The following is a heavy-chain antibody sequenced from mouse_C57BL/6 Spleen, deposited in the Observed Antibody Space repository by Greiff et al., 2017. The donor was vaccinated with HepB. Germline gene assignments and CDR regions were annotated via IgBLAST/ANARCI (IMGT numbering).Heavy chain of an antibody. V-gene: IGHV1-5*01. CDR2: IYPGNSDT. J-gene: IGHJ1*03. CDR1: GYTFTSYW. CDR3: TRAPSIQLDWYFDV. D-gene: IGHD4-1*02. Sequence: VQLQQSGTVLARPGASVKMSCKTSGYTFTSYWMHWVKQRPGQGLEWIGAIYPGNSDTSYNQKFKGKAKLTAVTSASTAYMELSSLTNEDSAVYYCTRAPSIQLDWYFDVWGTGTTVTVSS.